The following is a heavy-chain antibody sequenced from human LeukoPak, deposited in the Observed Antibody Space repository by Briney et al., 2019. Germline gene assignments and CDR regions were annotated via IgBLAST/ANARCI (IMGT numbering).Heavy chain of an antibody. D-gene: IGHD5-18*01. Sequence: PSETLSLTCTVSGGSISSSSYYWGWIRQPPGKGLEWIGSIYYSGSTYYNPSLKSRVTISVDTSKNQFSLKLSSVTVADTAVYYCARHSVVYSYESPYDYWGQGTLVTVSS. J-gene: IGHJ4*01. CDR2: IYYSGST. CDR1: GGSISSSSYY. CDR3: ARHSVVYSYESPYDY. V-gene: IGHV4-39*01.